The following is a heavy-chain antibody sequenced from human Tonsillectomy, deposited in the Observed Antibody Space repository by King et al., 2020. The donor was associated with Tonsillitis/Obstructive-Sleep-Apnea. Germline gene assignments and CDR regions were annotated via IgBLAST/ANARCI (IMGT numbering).Heavy chain of an antibody. D-gene: IGHD2-2*02. CDR2: ISAYNANT. Sequence: QLVQSGAEVKMPGASVKVSCKASGYTFTSYGISWVRQAPGQGLEWKGWISAYNANTNYAQKLQGRVTMTTDTSTSTAYMELRSLRSDDTAVYYCARDNWGGYCSSTSCYTVYWGQGTLVTVSS. J-gene: IGHJ4*02. V-gene: IGHV1-18*01. CDR1: GYTFTSYG. CDR3: ARDNWGGYCSSTSCYTVY.